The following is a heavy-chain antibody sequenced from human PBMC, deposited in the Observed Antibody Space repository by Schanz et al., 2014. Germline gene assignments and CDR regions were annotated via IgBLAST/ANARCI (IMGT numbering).Heavy chain of an antibody. CDR3: ARHMGRLSSSRGNYFDY. Sequence: QVQLQESGPGLVKPSATLSLTCTVSGGSMSNYYWNWIRQSPGGGLEWIGEVYYSGSTNYNPSLKSGLTTPVDTPKNQFSLKLSLVTAADTALYYCARHMGRLSSSRGNYFDYWGQGTLVTDSS. J-gene: IGHJ4*02. D-gene: IGHD6-13*01. CDR1: GGSMSNYY. V-gene: IGHV4-59*08. CDR2: VYYSGST.